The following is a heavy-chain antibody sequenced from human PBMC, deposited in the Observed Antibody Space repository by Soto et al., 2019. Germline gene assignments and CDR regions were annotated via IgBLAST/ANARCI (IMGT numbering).Heavy chain of an antibody. CDR1: GFTLSGYA. CDR2: ISSNGVGT. J-gene: IGHJ6*03. V-gene: IGHV3-64*01. CDR3: ARRARPDFYYMDV. D-gene: IGHD6-6*01. Sequence: EVQLAESGGGLAQPGGSLRLSCAASGFTLSGYAMDWVRQAPGKGLEYVSGISSNGVGTYYANSVQGRFTISSDNSKNTVYLQMGSLRPEGMAVYYCARRARPDFYYMDVLGKGTTVTVSS.